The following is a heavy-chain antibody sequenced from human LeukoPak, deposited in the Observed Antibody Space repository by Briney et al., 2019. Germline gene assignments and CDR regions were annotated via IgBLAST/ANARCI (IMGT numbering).Heavy chain of an antibody. Sequence: SETLSLTCTVSGGSISSGSYYWSWIRQPAGKGLEWIERIYTSGSTNYNPSLKSRVTISVDTSKNQFSLKLSSVTAADTAVYYCARGVAYFDYWGRGTLVTVSS. D-gene: IGHD5-12*01. CDR2: IYTSGST. V-gene: IGHV4-61*02. J-gene: IGHJ4*02. CDR1: GGSISSGSYY. CDR3: ARGVAYFDY.